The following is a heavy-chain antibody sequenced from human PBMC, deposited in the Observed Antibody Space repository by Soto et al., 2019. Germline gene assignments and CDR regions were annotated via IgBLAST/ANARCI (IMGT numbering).Heavy chain of an antibody. D-gene: IGHD2-8*02. Sequence: ASVKVSCKASGYTFTSYAMHWVRQAPGQGLEWMGWISAYNGNTNYAQKFQGRVTMTTDTSTSTAYMELRSLRSDDTAVYYCARGGIYCSCGVCSFYGMDFWSQGTSVTVS. J-gene: IGHJ6*02. CDR1: GYTFTSYA. CDR3: ARGGIYCSCGVCSFYGMDF. V-gene: IGHV1-18*01. CDR2: ISAYNGNT.